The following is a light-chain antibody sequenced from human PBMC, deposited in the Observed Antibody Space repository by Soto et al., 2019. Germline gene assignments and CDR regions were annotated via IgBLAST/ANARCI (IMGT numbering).Light chain of an antibody. CDR2: DAS. J-gene: IGKJ2*01. Sequence: SVLTQSPATLSLSPGERATLSCRASQSVSSYLAWYQQKPGQAPRLLIYDASNRAPGIPARFSGSGSGTDVTLTISSLEPEDFAVYYCQQRSNWPPYTFGQGTKLEMK. CDR1: QSVSSY. CDR3: QQRSNWPPYT. V-gene: IGKV3-11*01.